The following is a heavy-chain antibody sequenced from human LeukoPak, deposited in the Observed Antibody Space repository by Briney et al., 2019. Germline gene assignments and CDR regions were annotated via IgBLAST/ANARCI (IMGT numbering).Heavy chain of an antibody. CDR1: GFTFSDAW. CDR2: IKSKSDGGTI. D-gene: IGHD2-15*01. CDR3: TTRRQDGW. J-gene: IGHJ4*02. V-gene: IGHV3-15*01. Sequence: GGSLRLSCVGSGFTFSDAWMSWVRQAPEKGLEWVGRIKSKSDGGTIDYAAPVKGRFTISRDDSRNTLYLQMNSLKTEDTAVYYCTTRRQDGWWGQGTLVTVS.